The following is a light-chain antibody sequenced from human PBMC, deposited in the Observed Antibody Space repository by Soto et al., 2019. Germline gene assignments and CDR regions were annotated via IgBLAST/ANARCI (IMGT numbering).Light chain of an antibody. J-gene: IGLJ2*01. V-gene: IGLV4-69*01. CDR3: QTWGTGMV. CDR1: SGHSSYA. Sequence: QLVLTQSPSASASLGASVKLTCTLSSGHSSYAIAWHQQQPEKGPRYLMNLNSDGSHSKGDGIPDRFSGSSSGAERYLTISSLQSEDEADYYCQTWGTGMVFGGGTKLTVL. CDR2: LNSDGSH.